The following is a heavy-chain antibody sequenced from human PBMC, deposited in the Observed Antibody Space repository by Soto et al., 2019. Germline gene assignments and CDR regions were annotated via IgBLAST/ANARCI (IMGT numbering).Heavy chain of an antibody. CDR1: GFTFSSYG. D-gene: IGHD5-12*01. CDR3: AKEKLQYSGYEYYFDY. Sequence: GGSLRLSCAASGFTFSSYGMHWVRQAPGKGLEWVAVISYDGRNKYYADSVKGRFTISRDNSKNTLYLQMNSLRAEDTAVYYCAKEKLQYSGYEYYFDYWGQGTLVTVSS. CDR2: ISYDGRNK. J-gene: IGHJ4*02. V-gene: IGHV3-30*18.